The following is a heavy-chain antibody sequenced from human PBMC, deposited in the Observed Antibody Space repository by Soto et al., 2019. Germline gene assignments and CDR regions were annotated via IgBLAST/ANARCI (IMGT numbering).Heavy chain of an antibody. CDR2: IIPIFGTA. CDR1: GGTFSSYA. CDR3: ARDQVAYCGGDCSAIGY. D-gene: IGHD2-21*02. Sequence: QVQLVQSGAEVTKPGSSVKVSCKASGGTFSSYAISWVRQAPGQGLEWMGGIIPIFGTANYAQKFQGRVTITADESTSTAYMELSSLRSEDTAVYYCARDQVAYCGGDCSAIGYWGQGTLVTVSS. J-gene: IGHJ4*02. V-gene: IGHV1-69*12.